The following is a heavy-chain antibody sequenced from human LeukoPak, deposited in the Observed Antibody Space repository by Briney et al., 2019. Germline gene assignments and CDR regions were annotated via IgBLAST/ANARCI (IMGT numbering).Heavy chain of an antibody. J-gene: IGHJ4*02. D-gene: IGHD2-21*02. CDR1: GFTVSSNY. CDR3: ARAPDPAVVVTAIQGY. V-gene: IGHV3-53*01. CDR2: IYSGGST. Sequence: GGSLRLSCAASGFTVSSNYMSWVRQAPGKGLEWVSVIYSGGSTYYADSVKGRFTISRDNAKNSLYLQMNSLRAEDTAVYCCARAPDPAVVVTAIQGYWGQGTLVTVSS.